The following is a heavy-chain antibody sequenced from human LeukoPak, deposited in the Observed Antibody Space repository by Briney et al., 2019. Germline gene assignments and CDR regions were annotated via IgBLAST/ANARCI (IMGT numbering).Heavy chain of an antibody. D-gene: IGHD4-17*01. CDR2: IYHSGST. V-gene: IGHV4-30-2*01. Sequence: SQTLSLTCAVSGGSISSGGYSWSWIRQPPGKGLEWIGYIYHSGSTYYNPSLKSRVTISVDRSKNQFSLKLSSVTAADTAVYYCARGFYGVSNWFDPWGQGTLVTVSS. CDR3: ARGFYGVSNWFDP. CDR1: GGSISSGGYS. J-gene: IGHJ5*02.